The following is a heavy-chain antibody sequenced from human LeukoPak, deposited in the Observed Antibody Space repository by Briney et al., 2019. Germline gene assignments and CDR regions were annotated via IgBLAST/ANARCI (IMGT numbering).Heavy chain of an antibody. CDR1: GGSMSNIYY. CDR2: IYYSGST. J-gene: IGHJ4*02. Sequence: PSETLSLTCNVSGGSMSNIYYWGWIRQPPGKGLEWIGYIYYSGSTYYNPSLKSRVTISVDTSKNQFSLKLSSVTAADTAVYYCARSTSSGWSNYFDYWGQGTLVTVSS. CDR3: ARSTSSGWSNYFDY. D-gene: IGHD6-19*01. V-gene: IGHV4-30-4*08.